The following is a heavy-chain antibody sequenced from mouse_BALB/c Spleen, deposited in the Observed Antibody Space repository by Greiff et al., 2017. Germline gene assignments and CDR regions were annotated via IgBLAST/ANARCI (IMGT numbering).Heavy chain of an antibody. V-gene: IGHV1S81*02. J-gene: IGHJ3*01. CDR1: GYTFTSYW. CDR3: ARKGCLFGFAY. Sequence: QVQLQQPGAELVKPGASVKLSCKASGYTFTSYWMHWVKQRPGQGLEWIGEINPSNGRTNYNEKFKSKATLTVDKSSSTAYMQLSSLTSEDSAVYYCARKGCLFGFAYWGQGTLVTVSA. CDR2: INPSNGRT. D-gene: IGHD1-1*01.